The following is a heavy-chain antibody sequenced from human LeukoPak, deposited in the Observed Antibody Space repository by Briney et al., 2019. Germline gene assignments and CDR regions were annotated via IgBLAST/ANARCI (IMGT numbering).Heavy chain of an antibody. D-gene: IGHD6-13*01. CDR2: ISAYNGNT. J-gene: IGHJ6*02. Sequence: GASVKVSCKASGYTFTSYGISLVRQAPGQGLEWMGWISAYNGNTNYAQKLQGRVTMTTDTSTSTAYMELRSLRSDDTAVYYCARDRGPPGSSWYSAYGMDVWGQGTTVTVSS. CDR1: GYTFTSYG. V-gene: IGHV1-18*01. CDR3: ARDRGPPGSSWYSAYGMDV.